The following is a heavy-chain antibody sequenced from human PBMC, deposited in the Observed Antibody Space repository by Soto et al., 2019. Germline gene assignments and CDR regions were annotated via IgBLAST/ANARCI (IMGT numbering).Heavy chain of an antibody. D-gene: IGHD6-19*01. Sequence: GSGPTLVNPTQTLTLTCIFSGFSLRTSGVGVGWIRQPPGKALEWLGFIYWNDYKRYSPSLKSRLTITKDTSKNQVVLTMTNMDPVDTATYYCAKSGSSGWYGWFDPWGQGTLVTVSS. CDR2: IYWNDYK. J-gene: IGHJ5*02. CDR3: AKSGSSGWYGWFDP. CDR1: GFSLRTSGVG. V-gene: IGHV2-5*01.